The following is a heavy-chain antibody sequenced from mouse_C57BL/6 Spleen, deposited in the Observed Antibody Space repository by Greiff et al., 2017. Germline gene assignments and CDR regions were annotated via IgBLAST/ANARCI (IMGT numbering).Heavy chain of an antibody. CDR1: GYTFTSYW. J-gene: IGHJ1*03. V-gene: IGHV1-53*01. CDR3: AIDEVGWGGYFDV. CDR2: INPSNGGT. Sequence: VQLQQPGTELVKPGASVKLSCTASGYTFTSYWMHWVKQRPGQGLEWIGNINPSNGGTNYTQKFKSKATLTVDKSSSTAYMQLSSLTSEDSAVYYCAIDEVGWGGYFDVWGTGTTVTVSS. D-gene: IGHD3-3*01.